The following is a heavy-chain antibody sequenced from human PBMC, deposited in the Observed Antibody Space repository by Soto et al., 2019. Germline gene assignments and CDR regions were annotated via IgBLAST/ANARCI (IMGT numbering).Heavy chain of an antibody. J-gene: IGHJ4*02. D-gene: IGHD2-15*01. V-gene: IGHV4-34*01. CDR2: INHSGST. CDR1: GGSFSGYY. Sequence: SETLSLTCAVYGGSFSGYYWSWIRQPPGKGLEWIGEINHSGSTNYNPSLKSRVTISVDTSKNQFSLKLSSVTAADTAVYYCARGWAFGYSFDYWGQGTLVTVSS. CDR3: ARGWAFGYSFDY.